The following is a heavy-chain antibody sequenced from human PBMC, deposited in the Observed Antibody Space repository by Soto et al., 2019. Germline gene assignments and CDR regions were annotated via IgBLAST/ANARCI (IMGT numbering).Heavy chain of an antibody. CDR3: GVYKAGSGGNGY. Sequence: QVQVQESGPGLVKPSETLSLTCSVSGVSVTSGSHHFLWIRQPPGKRLEWIGQTGSTNYNPSLKSRISISLDTSENQFSLNLSSVTSADTAVYYCGVYKAGSGGNGYCGQGTLVTISS. D-gene: IGHD6-19*01. CDR1: GVSVTSGSHH. CDR2: QTGST. J-gene: IGHJ4*02. V-gene: IGHV4-61*01.